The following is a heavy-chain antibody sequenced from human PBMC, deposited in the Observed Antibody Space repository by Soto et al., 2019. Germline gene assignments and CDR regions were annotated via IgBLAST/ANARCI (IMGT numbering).Heavy chain of an antibody. V-gene: IGHV3-66*01. J-gene: IGHJ6*03. CDR2: IYFGGST. CDR3: ASASYVILQVVPYYYMDV. D-gene: IGHD2-15*01. Sequence: EVQLVESGGGLVQPGGSLRLSCAASGFTVSSNYMSWVRQAPGKGLEWISVIYFGGSTYYADSVKGRFTISRDNSKNTLYLQMNSLSADDTAKYYCASASYVILQVVPYYYMDVWGTGTTVTVSS. CDR1: GFTVSSNY.